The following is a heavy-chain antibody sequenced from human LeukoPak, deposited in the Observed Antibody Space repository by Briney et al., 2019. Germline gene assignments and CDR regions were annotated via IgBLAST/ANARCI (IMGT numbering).Heavy chain of an antibody. V-gene: IGHV3-23*01. CDR1: GFTFSSYA. D-gene: IGHD3-10*01. CDR2: ISGSGAIT. J-gene: IGHJ4*02. Sequence: PGGSLRLSCAASGFTFSSYAVTWVRQAPGKGLEWVSGISGSGAITYYAESMKGRVTISRDNSRKTLYLQIHSLRAEDTAVYYCARGPSSGSGNYYIGDYWGQGTLVTVSS. CDR3: ARGPSSGSGNYYIGDY.